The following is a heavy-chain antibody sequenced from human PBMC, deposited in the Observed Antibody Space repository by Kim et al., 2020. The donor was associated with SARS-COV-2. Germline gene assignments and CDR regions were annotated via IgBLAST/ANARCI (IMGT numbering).Heavy chain of an antibody. CDR3: ARAGYSSSWSTYYYYYGMDV. CDR2: IYYSGST. CDR1: GGSISSYY. D-gene: IGHD6-13*01. Sequence: SETLSLTCTVSGGSISSYYWSWIRQPPGKGLEWIGYIYYSGSTNYNPSLKSRVTISVDTSKNQFSLKLSSVTAADTAVYYCARAGYSSSWSTYYYYYGMDVWGQGTTVTVSS. V-gene: IGHV4-59*01. J-gene: IGHJ6*02.